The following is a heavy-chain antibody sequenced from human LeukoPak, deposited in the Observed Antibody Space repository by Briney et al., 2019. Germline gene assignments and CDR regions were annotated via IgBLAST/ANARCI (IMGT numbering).Heavy chain of an antibody. D-gene: IGHD3-22*01. CDR1: GFTFSSFA. Sequence: GGSLRLSCAASGFTFSSFAMHWVRQAPGKGLEWVAIISYDGSDKYYADSVKGRFTISRDNSKNTLYLQMNSLRAEDMAVYYCAKNYYDSSGLDYYFDYWGQGTLVTVSS. CDR2: ISYDGSDK. J-gene: IGHJ4*02. CDR3: AKNYYDSSGLDYYFDY. V-gene: IGHV3-30*18.